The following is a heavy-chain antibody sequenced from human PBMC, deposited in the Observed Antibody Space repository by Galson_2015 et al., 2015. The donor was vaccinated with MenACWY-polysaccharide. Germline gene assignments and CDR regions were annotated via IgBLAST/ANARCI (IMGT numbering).Heavy chain of an antibody. CDR3: ARDGQASSPYSMDV. Sequence: SLRLSCAASGFTFSSYRMDWVRQAPGKGLEWLSYIHAKGNTINYADSVKGRFTISRDDSENTVYLRMNSLRAEDTAVYYCARDGQASSPYSMDVWGQGTTVTVSS. CDR1: GFTFSSYR. J-gene: IGHJ6*02. CDR2: IHAKGNTI. V-gene: IGHV3-48*01.